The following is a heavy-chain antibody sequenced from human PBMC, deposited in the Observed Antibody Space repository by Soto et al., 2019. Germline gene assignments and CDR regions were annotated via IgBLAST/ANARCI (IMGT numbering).Heavy chain of an antibody. D-gene: IGHD3-10*01. CDR3: TRKELPIDS. Sequence: EVQLVESGGGLVKPGGSLRLSCAASGFTFSKTWMTWVRQAPGKGLEWVGRIKSKTDGGTTDYAAPVKGRFTISRDDSKNTMYLQMNSLKTEDTAVYYCTRKELPIDSWGQGALVTVFS. V-gene: IGHV3-15*01. CDR1: GFTFSKTW. J-gene: IGHJ4*02. CDR2: IKSKTDGGTT.